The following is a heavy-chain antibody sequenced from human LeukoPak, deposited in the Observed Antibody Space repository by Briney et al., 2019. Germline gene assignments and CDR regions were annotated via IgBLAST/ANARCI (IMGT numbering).Heavy chain of an antibody. J-gene: IGHJ4*02. Sequence: GGSLRLSCAASGFTFSNYAIHWVRQAPGKGLEWVAVISYDGSNKYYADSVKGRFAISRDNSKNTLFLQMNNLRAEDTAVYYCGRFDWGGIGIYYFAYWGRETLVPVSS. V-gene: IGHV3-30*09. CDR2: ISYDGSNK. D-gene: IGHD2-8*02. CDR1: GFTFSNYA. CDR3: GRFDWGGIGIYYFAY.